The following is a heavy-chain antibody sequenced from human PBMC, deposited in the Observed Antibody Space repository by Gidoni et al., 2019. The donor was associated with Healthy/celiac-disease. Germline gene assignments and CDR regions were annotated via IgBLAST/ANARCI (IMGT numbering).Heavy chain of an antibody. D-gene: IGHD1-26*01. V-gene: IGHV3-15*01. J-gene: IGHJ3*02. CDR2: IKSKTDGGTT. CDR3: TTVSYSGSYGDAFDI. CDR1: GFTFSNAW. Sequence: EVQLVESGGGLVKPGGSLRLSGAASGFTFSNAWMGWVRLAPGKGLEWFGRIKSKTDGGTTDYAAPVKGRFTISRDDSKNTLYLQMNSLKTEDTAVYYCTTVSYSGSYGDAFDIWGQGTMVTVSS.